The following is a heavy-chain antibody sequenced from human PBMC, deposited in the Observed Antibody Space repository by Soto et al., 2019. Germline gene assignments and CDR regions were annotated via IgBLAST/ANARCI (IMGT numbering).Heavy chain of an antibody. CDR2: IYPSDSDT. D-gene: IGHD3-3*01. Sequence: GESLKISCKGSGYNFAGYWIAWVRQMPGKGLELMGIIYPSDSDTRYRPSFQGQVTISADKSTSSAYLQWSSLRASDTAMYYCARGGVSTRTFDYWGQGTPVTVSS. CDR3: ARGGVSTRTFDY. J-gene: IGHJ4*02. V-gene: IGHV5-51*01. CDR1: GYNFAGYW.